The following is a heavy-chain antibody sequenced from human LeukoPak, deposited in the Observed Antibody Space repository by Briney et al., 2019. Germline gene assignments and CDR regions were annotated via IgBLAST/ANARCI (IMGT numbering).Heavy chain of an antibody. CDR2: INHSGST. CDR3: ARGRGALDY. V-gene: IGHV4-34*01. Sequence: SETPSLTRAVHGGSLSGYYRSWIPPPPRKGLEWIGEINHSGSTNYNPSLKSRVTISVDTSKNQFSLKLSSVTAADTAVYYCARGRGALDYWGQGTLVTVSS. J-gene: IGHJ4*02. CDR1: GGSLSGYY. D-gene: IGHD3-10*01.